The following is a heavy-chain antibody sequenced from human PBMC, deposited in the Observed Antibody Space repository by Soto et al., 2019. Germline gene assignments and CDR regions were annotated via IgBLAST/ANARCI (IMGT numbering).Heavy chain of an antibody. CDR2: ISTYNSYT. CDR3: AQNITSRIDS. Sequence: QVQLVQSGPELRKPGASVKVSCKTSGYTFRNYGISWVRQAPGQGLEWMGWISTYNSYTHSARKFNGRVSMTIESSTSSAFLELRNLRTDDTAFYYCAQNITSRIDSWGQGTLVTVSS. CDR1: GYTFRNYG. D-gene: IGHD2-2*01. J-gene: IGHJ5*01. V-gene: IGHV1-18*01.